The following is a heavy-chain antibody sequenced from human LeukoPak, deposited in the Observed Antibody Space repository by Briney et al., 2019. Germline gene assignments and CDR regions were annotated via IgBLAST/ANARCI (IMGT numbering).Heavy chain of an antibody. CDR2: IYHGGST. CDR1: GSSISSSYY. Sequence: SETLSLTCTVSGSSISSSYYWGWIRQPPGKGLEWIGSIYHGGSTFYNPSLKSRVTISVDTSKNQFSLKLSSVTAADTAVYYCARDSWGACSTSCYSSAFDIWGQGTMVTVSS. V-gene: IGHV4-38-2*02. J-gene: IGHJ3*02. D-gene: IGHD2-2*02. CDR3: ARDSWGACSTSCYSSAFDI.